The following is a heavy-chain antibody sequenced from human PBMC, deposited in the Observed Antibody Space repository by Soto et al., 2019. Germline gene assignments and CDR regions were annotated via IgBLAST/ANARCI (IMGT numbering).Heavy chain of an antibody. V-gene: IGHV3-9*01. CDR2: ISANGDNK. D-gene: IGHD2-21*02. Sequence: GGSLRLSCAASGFTFSNYAMDWVRQPPGKGLEWVSGISANGDNKDYADSVKGRFTISRDNAKNSLFLQMNSLRPEDTALYYWAKDVKWGGMTTIHYFDSWGQGTQVTVSS. J-gene: IGHJ4*02. CDR1: GFTFSNYA. CDR3: AKDVKWGGMTTIHYFDS.